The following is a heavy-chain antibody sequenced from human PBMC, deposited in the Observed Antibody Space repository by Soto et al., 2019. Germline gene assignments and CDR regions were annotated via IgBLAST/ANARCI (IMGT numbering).Heavy chain of an antibody. CDR2: IFYTGTT. D-gene: IGHD2-2*01. J-gene: IGHJ4*02. Sequence: SETLSLTCTVSGGSISSSNYYWSWIRQHPGKGLEWIGYIFYTGTTYYNPSLTSRTTISVDTSKNQFSLKLSSVTAADTAVYYCARSRYSTSWPHDYWGQGTLVTVSS. CDR3: ARSRYSTSWPHDY. V-gene: IGHV4-31*03. CDR1: GGSISSSNYY.